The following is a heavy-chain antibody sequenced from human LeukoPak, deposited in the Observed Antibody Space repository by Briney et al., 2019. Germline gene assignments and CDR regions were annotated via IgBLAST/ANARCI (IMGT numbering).Heavy chain of an antibody. CDR3: AKDRHAPGRYCSSTTCFPFDP. D-gene: IGHD2-2*01. J-gene: IGHJ5*02. CDR2: ISGSGGST. V-gene: IGHV3-23*01. Sequence: GGSLRLSCAASEFSVGSNYMTWVRQAPGKGLEWVSGISGSGGSTYYADSVKGRFTISRDNSKNTLYLQMNSLRAEDTAVYYCAKDRHAPGRYCSSTTCFPFDPWGQGTLVTVSS. CDR1: EFSVGSNY.